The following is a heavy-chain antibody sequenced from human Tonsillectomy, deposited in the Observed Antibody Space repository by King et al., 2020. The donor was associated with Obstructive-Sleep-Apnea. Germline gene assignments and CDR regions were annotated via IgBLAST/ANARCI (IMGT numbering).Heavy chain of an antibody. CDR3: ASSKIQLSIFDY. D-gene: IGHD5-18*01. CDR1: GLTFSDYY. V-gene: IGHV3-11*06. J-gene: IGHJ4*02. CDR2: ISGTSSYT. Sequence: VQLVESGEGLVKPGGSLRLSCAVSGLTFSDYYMNWIRQAPGKGLEWVSYISGTSSYTNYADSVKGRFTISRDNAKNSLYLQMTSLRAEDTAVYYCASSKIQLSIFDYWGQGTLVTVSS.